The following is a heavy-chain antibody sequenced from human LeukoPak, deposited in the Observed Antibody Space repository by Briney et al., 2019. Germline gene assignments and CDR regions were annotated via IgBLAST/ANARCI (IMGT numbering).Heavy chain of an antibody. D-gene: IGHD3-10*01. CDR2: ISAYNGNT. CDR3: ARSLGHYYGSGSYWYWFDP. J-gene: IGHJ5*02. Sequence: ASVKVSCKASGYTFTSYGISWVRQAPGQGLEWMGWISAYNGNTNYAQKPQGRVTMTTDTSTSTAYMELRSLRSDDTAVYYCARSLGHYYGSGSYWYWFDPWGQGTLVTASS. V-gene: IGHV1-18*04. CDR1: GYTFTSYG.